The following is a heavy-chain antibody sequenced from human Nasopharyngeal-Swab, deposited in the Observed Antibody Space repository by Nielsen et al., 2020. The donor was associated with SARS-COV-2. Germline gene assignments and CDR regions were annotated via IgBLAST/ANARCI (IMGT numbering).Heavy chain of an antibody. J-gene: IGHJ4*02. D-gene: IGHD6-13*01. Sequence: WVRQAPGQGLEWMGGIIPIFGTANYAQKFQGRVTITADESASTAYMELSSLRSEDTAVYYCARGYSSSWQGYYFDSWGQGTLVTVSS. CDR3: ARGYSSSWQGYYFDS. CDR2: IIPIFGTA. V-gene: IGHV1-69*01.